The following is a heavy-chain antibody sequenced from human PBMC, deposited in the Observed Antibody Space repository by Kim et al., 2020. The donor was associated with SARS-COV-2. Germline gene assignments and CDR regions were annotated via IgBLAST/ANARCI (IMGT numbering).Heavy chain of an antibody. CDR1: GGSVSTSSYY. J-gene: IGHJ4*01. CDR2: IYYTGGT. V-gene: IGHV4-39*07. Sequence: SETLSLTCTVSGGSVSTSSYYWGWIRQPPGKGLQWIGSIYYTGGTYYNPSLKSRVTISVDTSKNQFSLKLTSVTAAVTAVFYCHTRPGWYDWAGFDYWG. D-gene: IGHD6-19*01. CDR3: HTRPGWYDWAGFDY.